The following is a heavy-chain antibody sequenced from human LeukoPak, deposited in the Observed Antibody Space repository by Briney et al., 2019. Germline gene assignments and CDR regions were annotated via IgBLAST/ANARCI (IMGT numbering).Heavy chain of an antibody. CDR1: GGSFSGYY. J-gene: IGHJ4*02. CDR3: ARVTPCYYGSGSYSFPLDY. CDR2: INHSGST. V-gene: IGHV4-34*01. D-gene: IGHD3-10*01. Sequence: KSSETLSLTCAVYGGSFSGYYWSWIRQPPGKGLEWIGAINHSGSTNYNPSLKSRVTISVDTSKNQFSLKLSSVTAADTAVYYCARVTPCYYGSGSYSFPLDYWGQGTLVIVSS.